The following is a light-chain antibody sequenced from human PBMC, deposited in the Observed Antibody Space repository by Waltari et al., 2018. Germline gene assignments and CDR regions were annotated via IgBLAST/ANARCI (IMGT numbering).Light chain of an antibody. CDR2: GAS. CDR1: QSGRSN. Sequence: EIVMTQSPATLSVSPGERATLSCRARQSGRSNLAGYQQKPGQAPRLLIYGASTRATGIPARFSGSGSGTEFTLTISSMQSEDFAVYYCQQYNNWPWTFGQGTKVEIK. J-gene: IGKJ1*01. CDR3: QQYNNWPWT. V-gene: IGKV3-15*01.